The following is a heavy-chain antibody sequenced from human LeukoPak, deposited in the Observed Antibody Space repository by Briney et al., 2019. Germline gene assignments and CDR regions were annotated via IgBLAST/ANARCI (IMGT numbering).Heavy chain of an antibody. J-gene: IGHJ4*02. Sequence: GGSLRLSCAASGFTFSSYSMNWVRQAPGKGLEWVSFISSSSSYIYYADSVKGRFTISRGNAKNSLYLQMNSLRAEDTAVYYCARALDYYGSGSYVWGQGILVTVSS. V-gene: IGHV3-21*01. CDR3: ARALDYYGSGSYV. CDR1: GFTFSSYS. D-gene: IGHD3-10*01. CDR2: ISSSSSYI.